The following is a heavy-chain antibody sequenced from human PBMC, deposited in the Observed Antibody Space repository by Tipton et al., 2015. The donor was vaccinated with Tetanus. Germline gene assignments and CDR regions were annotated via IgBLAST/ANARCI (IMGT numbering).Heavy chain of an antibody. CDR2: IYYSGDT. J-gene: IGHJ4*02. CDR1: GASISSSRYF. CDR3: ARANYEIPKKGPFDS. D-gene: IGHD3-3*01. Sequence: LRLSCSVSGASISSSRYFWNWVRQYPGKGLEWIGYIYYSGDTYINPSLKSRVTMSVDTSKNQFSLNVTSVTAADTAVYYCARANYEIPKKGPFDSWGPGSLVIVSS. V-gene: IGHV4-31*02.